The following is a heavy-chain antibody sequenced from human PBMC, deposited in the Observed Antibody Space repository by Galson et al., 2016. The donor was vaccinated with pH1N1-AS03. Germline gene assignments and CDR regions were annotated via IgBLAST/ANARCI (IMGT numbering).Heavy chain of an antibody. CDR1: GFSLSTSGMC. CDR2: IDWDDDK. D-gene: IGHD4-17*01. J-gene: IGHJ5*02. V-gene: IGHV2-70*01. Sequence: PALVKPTQTLTLTCTFSGFSLSTSGMCVSWIRQPPGKALEWLALIDWDDDKYYSTSLKTRLTISKDTSKNQVVLTMPIMDPVDTAMYYCARYFYGDYSNWFDPWGQGTLVTVSS. CDR3: ARYFYGDYSNWFDP.